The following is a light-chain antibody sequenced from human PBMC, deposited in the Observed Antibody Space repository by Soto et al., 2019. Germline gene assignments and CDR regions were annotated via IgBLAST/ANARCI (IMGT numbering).Light chain of an antibody. V-gene: IGLV4-60*02. J-gene: IGLJ3*02. Sequence: QTVVTQSSSASASLGSSVKLTCTLSSLHSSYIIAWHQQQPGKAPRYLMKLEGSGSYNKGSGVPDRFSGSSSGADRYLTISNLQFEDEADYYCETWDSNTHTVFGGGTKLTVL. CDR1: SLHSSYI. CDR2: LEGSGSY. CDR3: ETWDSNTHTV.